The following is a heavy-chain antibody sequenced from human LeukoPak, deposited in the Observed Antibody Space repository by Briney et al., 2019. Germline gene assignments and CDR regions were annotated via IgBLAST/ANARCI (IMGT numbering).Heavy chain of an antibody. J-gene: IGHJ4*02. Sequence: GGSLRLSCTASGFIVSSKYMSWVRQAPGKGLQWVSVIYSGGSTFYADSVKGRFTISRDNSKNTLYLQMNSLRVEDTAVYYCAKDWGYRFASGSSYFDYWGQGTLVTVSS. D-gene: IGHD3-10*01. CDR2: IYSGGST. CDR3: AKDWGYRFASGSSYFDY. CDR1: GFIVSSKY. V-gene: IGHV3-66*01.